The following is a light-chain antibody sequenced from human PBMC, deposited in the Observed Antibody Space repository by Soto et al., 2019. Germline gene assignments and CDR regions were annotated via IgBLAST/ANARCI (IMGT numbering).Light chain of an antibody. CDR3: SSYTSSSSYV. CDR2: EVS. CDR1: SIDVGGYNY. Sequence: QSALTQRASVSGSPGKSITISCTGTSIDVGGYNYVSWYQQNPGKAPKLMLYEVSNRPSGVSNRFSGSKSGNTASLTISGLQAEDEADYYCSSYTSSSSYVFGTGTKLTVL. V-gene: IGLV2-14*01. J-gene: IGLJ1*01.